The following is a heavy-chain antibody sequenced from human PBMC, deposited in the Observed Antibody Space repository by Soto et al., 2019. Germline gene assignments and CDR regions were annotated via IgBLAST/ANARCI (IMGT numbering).Heavy chain of an antibody. V-gene: IGHV1-46*01. CDR2: INPSGGST. CDR1: GYTFTSYY. CDR3: ARDRVAVAVDYYYGMDV. D-gene: IGHD6-19*01. J-gene: IGHJ6*02. Sequence: QVQLVQSGAEVKKPGASVKVSCKASGYTFTSYYMHWVRQAPGQGLEWMGIINPSGGSTSYAQKFQGRVTMTRDTSTSIVYLELSSLRSEDTAVYYCARDRVAVAVDYYYGMDVWGQETTVTVSS.